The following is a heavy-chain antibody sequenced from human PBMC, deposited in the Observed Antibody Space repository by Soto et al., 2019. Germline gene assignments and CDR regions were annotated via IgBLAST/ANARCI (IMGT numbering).Heavy chain of an antibody. CDR2: INPSGGST. V-gene: IGHV1-46*03. CDR1: GYTFTSYY. Sequence: QVQLVQSGAEVKKPGASVKVSCKASGYTFTSYYMHWVRQAPGQGLEWMGIINPSGGSTSYAQKFQGRGTMTRDTSTSTVYMELSSLRSEDTAVYYCTRDTRIRDYYDSSGYPDAFDIWGQGTMVTVSS. CDR3: TRDTRIRDYYDSSGYPDAFDI. D-gene: IGHD3-22*01. J-gene: IGHJ3*02.